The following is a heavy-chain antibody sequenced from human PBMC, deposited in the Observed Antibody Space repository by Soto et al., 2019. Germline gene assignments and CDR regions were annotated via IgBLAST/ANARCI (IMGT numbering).Heavy chain of an antibody. J-gene: IGHJ4*02. D-gene: IGHD3-3*01. CDR3: ARGFDYDFWSGFDY. CDR1: GRSFSGYY. CDR2: INHSGST. Sequence: SGTLSLTCAVDGRSFSGYYWSWIRQPPGKGLEWIGEINHSGSTNYNPSLKSRVTISVDTSKNQFSLKLSSVTAADTAVYYCARGFDYDFWSGFDYWGQG. V-gene: IGHV4-34*01.